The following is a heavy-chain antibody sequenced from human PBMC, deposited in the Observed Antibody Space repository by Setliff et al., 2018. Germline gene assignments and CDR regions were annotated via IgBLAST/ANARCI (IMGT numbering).Heavy chain of an antibody. CDR1: TNALTDSV. D-gene: IGHD3-10*01. J-gene: IGHJ4*02. V-gene: IGHV1-2*02. CDR3: ARLFQGYDYYKKFDS. Sequence: ASVKVSCKTSTNALTDSVVSWVRQAPGQGLEWMGWINPNSGGTKYSPKFQGRVAMTRDTSVTTAFLELSGLTYDDTAVYYCARLFQGYDYYKKFDSWGQGTLVTVSS. CDR2: INPNSGGT.